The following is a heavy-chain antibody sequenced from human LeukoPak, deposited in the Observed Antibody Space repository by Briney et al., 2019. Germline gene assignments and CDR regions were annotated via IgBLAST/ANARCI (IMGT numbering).Heavy chain of an antibody. D-gene: IGHD6-19*01. Sequence: GGSLRLSCAASGFIFSNYAMSWVRQAPGKGPEWVSAVNGSGDTTYYADSVKGRFTISRDNSKNTMYLEMNSLRAEDTAAYYCAKDLRAVAGRGPFDYWGQGTLVTVSS. CDR2: VNGSGDTT. CDR3: AKDLRAVAGRGPFDY. CDR1: GFIFSNYA. J-gene: IGHJ4*02. V-gene: IGHV3-23*01.